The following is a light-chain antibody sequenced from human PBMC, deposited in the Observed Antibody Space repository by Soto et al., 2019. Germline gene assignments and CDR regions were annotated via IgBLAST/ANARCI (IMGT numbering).Light chain of an antibody. V-gene: IGKV1-5*01. CDR3: QQYNTYSWT. J-gene: IGKJ1*01. CDR1: QSVSGW. CDR2: DAS. Sequence: DIQVTQSPSTLSASVGDTVTVSCRAGQSVSGWLAWYQQKPGEAPKLLIYDASSLQSGVPSRFSGSGSGTEFALTISSLQHDDFATYYCQQYNTYSWTFGPGTKVDIK.